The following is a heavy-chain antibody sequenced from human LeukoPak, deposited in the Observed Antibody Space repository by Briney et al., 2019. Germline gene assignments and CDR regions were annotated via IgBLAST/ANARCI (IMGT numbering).Heavy chain of an antibody. V-gene: IGHV3-11*04. D-gene: IGHD4-11*01. Sequence: LSLTCTVSGGSISSSSYYWGWIRQPPGKGLEWVSYISSSSSTIYYADSVKGRFTISRDNAKNSLYLQMNSLRAEDTAVYYCARGRSNNYFDYWGRGTLVTVSS. CDR3: ARGRSNNYFDY. CDR2: ISSSSSTI. J-gene: IGHJ4*02. CDR1: GGSISSSS.